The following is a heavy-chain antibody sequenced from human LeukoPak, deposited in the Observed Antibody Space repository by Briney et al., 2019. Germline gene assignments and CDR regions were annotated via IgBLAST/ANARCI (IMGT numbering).Heavy chain of an antibody. CDR1: GYTLTELS. V-gene: IGHV1-18*01. D-gene: IGHD1-7*01. CDR2: ISAYNGNT. CDR3: ARGSNWNYVLAY. J-gene: IGHJ4*02. Sequence: ASVKVSCKVSGYTLTELSMHWVRQAPGQGLEWMGWISAYNGNTNYAQKFQGRVTITTDESTSTAYMELSSLRSEDTAVYYCARGSNWNYVLAYWGQGTLVTVSS.